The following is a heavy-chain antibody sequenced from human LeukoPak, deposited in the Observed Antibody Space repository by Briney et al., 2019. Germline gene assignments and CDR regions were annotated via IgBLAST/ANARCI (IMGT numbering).Heavy chain of an antibody. J-gene: IGHJ4*02. D-gene: IGHD3-22*01. V-gene: IGHV4-59*01. Sequence: PSETLSLTCIVSGGSISGYYWSWIRQPPGKGLEWIGYMYNSGSTNYNPSLKSRATISVDTSNNQFSLKLSAVTAADTAVYYCARDRWGSSGHFDYWGQGTLVTVSS. CDR2: MYNSGST. CDR3: ARDRWGSSGHFDY. CDR1: GGSISGYY.